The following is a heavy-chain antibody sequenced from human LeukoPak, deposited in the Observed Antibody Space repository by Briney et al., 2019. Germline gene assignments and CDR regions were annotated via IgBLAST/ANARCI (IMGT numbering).Heavy chain of an antibody. D-gene: IGHD3-3*01. J-gene: IGHJ4*02. CDR1: GYTFTSYG. CDR2: ISAYNGNT. Sequence: GASVKVSCKASGYTFTSYGISWVRQAPGQGLEWMGWISAYNGNTNYAQKLQGRVTMTTDTSTCTAYMELRSLRSDDTAVYYCARVATVRFFPSGYFDYWGQGTLVTVSS. CDR3: ARVATVRFFPSGYFDY. V-gene: IGHV1-18*01.